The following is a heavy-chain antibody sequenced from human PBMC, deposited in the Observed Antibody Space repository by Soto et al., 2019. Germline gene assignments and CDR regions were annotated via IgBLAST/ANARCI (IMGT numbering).Heavy chain of an antibody. CDR3: ARRWGDAFDI. Sequence: QVQLQESGPGLVKPSETLSLTCTVSGGSISSYYWSWIRQPPGKGLEWIGYIYYSGSTNYNPSLKSRVTISVDTSKNQFSLKLSSVTAADTALYYCARRWGDAFDIWGQGTMVTVSS. V-gene: IGHV4-59*08. CDR2: IYYSGST. D-gene: IGHD3-16*01. CDR1: GGSISSYY. J-gene: IGHJ3*02.